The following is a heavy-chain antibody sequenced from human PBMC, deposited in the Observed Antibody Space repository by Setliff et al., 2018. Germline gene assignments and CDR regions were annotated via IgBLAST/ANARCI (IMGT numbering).Heavy chain of an antibody. CDR3: ARTPPNRGLSNGWYVDY. V-gene: IGHV1-69*05. CDR2: IIPMFGTP. J-gene: IGHJ4*02. D-gene: IGHD6-19*01. Sequence: ASVKVSCKASGYTFSSYGISWVRQATGQGLEWMGGIIPMFGTPAYAQKFQDRVTITTDESTSTAYMELDSLRSEDTAVYYCARTPPNRGLSNGWYVDYWGQGALVTVSS. CDR1: GYTFSSYG.